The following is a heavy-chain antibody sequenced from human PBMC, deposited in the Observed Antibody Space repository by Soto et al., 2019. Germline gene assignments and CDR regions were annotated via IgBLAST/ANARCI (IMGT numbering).Heavy chain of an antibody. J-gene: IGHJ5*02. D-gene: IGHD2-15*01. Sequence: SLRLSCAAFGFRFSTSCIHWVRQGPGKGLVWVSRINGDGDSTDYADSVKGRFTISRDNAKQTVYLQMNSLRAEDTAVYYCARVIGAGGWWFDPWGQGTLVTVSS. V-gene: IGHV3-74*01. CDR2: INGDGDST. CDR3: ARVIGAGGWWFDP. CDR1: GFRFSTSC.